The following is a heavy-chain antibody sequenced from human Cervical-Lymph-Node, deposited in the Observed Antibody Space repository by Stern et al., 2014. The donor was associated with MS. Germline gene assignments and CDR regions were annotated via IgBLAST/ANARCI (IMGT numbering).Heavy chain of an antibody. CDR3: ARGRGGNYRYYFDY. D-gene: IGHD4-23*01. V-gene: IGHV3-21*01. CDR2: ISSGGSYI. J-gene: IGHJ4*02. CDR1: GFTFSSYS. Sequence: EVQLVESGGGLVKPGGSLRLSCAASGFTFSSYSMNWVRQAPGQGLEWVASISSGGSYIYYAYSLKGRFTISRDNAKNSLYLQMNSLRAEDTAVYYCARGRGGNYRYYFDYWGQGTLVTVSS.